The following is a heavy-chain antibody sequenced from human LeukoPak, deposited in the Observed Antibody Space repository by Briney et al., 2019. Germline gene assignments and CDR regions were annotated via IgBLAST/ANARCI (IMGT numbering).Heavy chain of an antibody. V-gene: IGHV4-34*01. CDR3: ARKSPYDTFDY. J-gene: IGHJ4*02. D-gene: IGHD3-22*01. Sequence: PSETLSLTCAVYGGSFSGYYWSWIRQPPGKGLEWIGEINHSGSTNYNPSLKSRVTISVDTSKNQFSLKLSSVTAADTAVYYCARKSPYDTFDYWGQGTLVTVSS. CDR1: GGSFSGYY. CDR2: INHSGST.